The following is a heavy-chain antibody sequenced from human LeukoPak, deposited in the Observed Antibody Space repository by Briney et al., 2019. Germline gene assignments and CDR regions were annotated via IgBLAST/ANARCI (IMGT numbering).Heavy chain of an antibody. J-gene: IGHJ5*02. Sequence: ASVKVSCKASGYTFTSYGISWVRQAPGQGLEWMGWISAYNGNTNYAQKLQGRVTMTTDTSTSTAYMELRSLRSDDTAVYYCAREFSSGYYVRWFDPWGQGILVTVSS. CDR2: ISAYNGNT. CDR1: GYTFTSYG. CDR3: AREFSSGYYVRWFDP. V-gene: IGHV1-18*01. D-gene: IGHD3-10*02.